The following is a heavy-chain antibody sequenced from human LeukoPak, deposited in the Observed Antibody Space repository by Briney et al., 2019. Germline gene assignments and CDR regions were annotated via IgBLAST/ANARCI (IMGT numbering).Heavy chain of an antibody. CDR2: ISAYNGNT. J-gene: IGHJ5*02. V-gene: IGHV1-18*01. CDR3: ARDLRGGSHIPSWFDP. D-gene: IGHD1-26*01. CDR1: GYTFTSYG. Sequence: ASVKVSCKASGYTFTSYGISWVRQAPGQGLEWMGWISAYNGNTHYAQKLQGRVTMTTDTSTSTAYMELRSLRSDDTAVYYCARDLRGGSHIPSWFDPWGQGTLVTVSS.